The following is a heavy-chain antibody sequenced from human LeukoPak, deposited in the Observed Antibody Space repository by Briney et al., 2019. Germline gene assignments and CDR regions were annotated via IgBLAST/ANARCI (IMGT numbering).Heavy chain of an antibody. CDR2: ISYDGSNK. CDR1: GFTFSSYA. CDR3: AKSRSNLYCSGGSCYFSAEYFQH. Sequence: GGSLRLSCAASGFTFSSYAMHWVRQAPGKGLEWVAVISYDGSNKYYADSVKGRFTISRDNSKNTLYLQMNSLRAEDTAVYYCAKSRSNLYCSGGSCYFSAEYFQHWGQGTLVTVSS. V-gene: IGHV3-30-3*02. D-gene: IGHD2-15*01. J-gene: IGHJ1*01.